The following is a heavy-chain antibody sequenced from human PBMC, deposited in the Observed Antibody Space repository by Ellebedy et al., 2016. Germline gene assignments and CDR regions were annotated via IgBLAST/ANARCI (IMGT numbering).Heavy chain of an antibody. J-gene: IGHJ5*02. CDR3: ASDYGSGSASGFDP. V-gene: IGHV1-24*01. CDR2: YDPEDGET. D-gene: IGHD3-10*01. CDR1: GDTLTELS. Sequence: ASVKVSCXVSGDTLTELSMHWVRQAPGKGLDWMGGYDPEDGETVYAQKFQGRLTMTTDTSTNTAYIELRSLRSDDTAVYYCASDYGSGSASGFDPWGQGTLVSVSS.